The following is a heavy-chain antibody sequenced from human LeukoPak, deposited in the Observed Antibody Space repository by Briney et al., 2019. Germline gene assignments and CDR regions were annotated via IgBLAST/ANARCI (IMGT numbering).Heavy chain of an antibody. CDR1: GFTFSSYG. Sequence: GGSLRLSCAASGFTFSSYGMHWVRQAPGKGLEWVAVISYDGSNKYNADSVKGRFTISRDNSKNTLYLQMNSLRAEDTAVYYCATLKGAFDIWGQGTMVTVSS. J-gene: IGHJ3*02. CDR3: ATLKGAFDI. CDR2: ISYDGSNK. V-gene: IGHV3-30*03.